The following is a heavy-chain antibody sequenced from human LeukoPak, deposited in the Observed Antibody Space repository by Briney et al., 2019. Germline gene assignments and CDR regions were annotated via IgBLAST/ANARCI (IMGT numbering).Heavy chain of an antibody. CDR3: ARLPAVAGAYVEDY. V-gene: IGHV3-21*01. CDR1: GFTSSSYS. D-gene: IGHD6-19*01. Sequence: PGGSLRLSWPPSGFTSSSYSINWVRPAAGKGREWVSSISSSSSHIFYTDAVKSQFTITRDNAKNSLYLQMNSRRAEDTAVYYCARLPAVAGAYVEDYWGQGTLVTVSP. J-gene: IGHJ4*02. CDR2: ISSSSSHI.